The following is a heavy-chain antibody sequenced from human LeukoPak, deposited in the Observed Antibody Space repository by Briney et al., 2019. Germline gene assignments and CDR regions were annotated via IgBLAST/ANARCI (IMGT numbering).Heavy chain of an antibody. CDR3: ASTGGGSYLGAFDY. Sequence: SETLSLTCAVYGGSFSGYYWSWIRQPPGKGLEWIGEINHSGSTNYNPSLKSRVTISPDMSKNQFSLNLNSVTAADTAVYYCASTGGGSYLGAFDYWGQGTLVFVSS. CDR1: GGSFSGYY. CDR2: INHSGST. J-gene: IGHJ4*02. D-gene: IGHD1-26*01. V-gene: IGHV4-34*01.